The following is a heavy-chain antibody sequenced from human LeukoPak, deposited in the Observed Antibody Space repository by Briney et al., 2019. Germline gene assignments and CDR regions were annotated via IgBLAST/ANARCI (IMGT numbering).Heavy chain of an antibody. CDR3: ARGRRVITMVRGVIDSLDY. J-gene: IGHJ4*02. V-gene: IGHV1-46*01. Sequence: GASVKVSCKASGYTFTSYYMHWVRQAPGQGLEWMGIINPSGGSTSYAQKFQGRVTMTRDTSTSTVYMELSSLRSEGTAVYYCARGRRVITMVRGVIDSLDYWGQGTLVTVSS. CDR2: INPSGGST. D-gene: IGHD3-10*01. CDR1: GYTFTSYY.